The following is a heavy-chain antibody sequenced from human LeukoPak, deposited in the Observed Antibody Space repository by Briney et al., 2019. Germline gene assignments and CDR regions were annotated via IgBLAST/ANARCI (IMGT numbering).Heavy chain of an antibody. J-gene: IGHJ4*02. D-gene: IGHD3-9*01. CDR2: SGSGGTT. CDR3: ARELRYFDWLFDY. Sequence: GSLRLSCAASGFTFTNYAMNWVRQAPGKGLEWVSVSGSGGTTYYADSVKGRFTISRDNSKNTLYLQMNSLRAEDTALYYCARELRYFDWLFDYWGQGTLVTVSS. V-gene: IGHV3-23*01. CDR1: GFTFTNYA.